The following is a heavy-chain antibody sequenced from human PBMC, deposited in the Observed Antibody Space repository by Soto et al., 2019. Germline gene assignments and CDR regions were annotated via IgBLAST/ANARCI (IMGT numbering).Heavy chain of an antibody. J-gene: IGHJ4*02. CDR3: ARGRTIVSPGN. CDR1: GYTFTGYQ. D-gene: IGHD2-21*01. V-gene: IGHV1-2*02. CDR2: INPNSGGT. Sequence: ASVKVSCKASGYTFTGYQIHWVRQAPRQGLEWMGWINPNSGGTNYAQKFQGRVTLTSDTSITTAYMELKRLTSDDTAVYYCARGRTIVSPGNWGQGTLVTFSS.